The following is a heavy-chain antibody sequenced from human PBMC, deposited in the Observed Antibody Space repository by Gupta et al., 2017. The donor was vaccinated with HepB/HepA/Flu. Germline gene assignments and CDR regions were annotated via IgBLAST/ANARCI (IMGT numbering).Heavy chain of an antibody. Sequence: QVQLQQRGAGLLKPSETLSLTCAVYGGSFSGYYWSWIRPPPGKGLEWIGEINHSGSTNYNPSLKSRVTISVDTSKNQFSLKLSSVTAADTAVYYCARVGCVWGSYRYGCWDYWGQGTLVTVSS. J-gene: IGHJ4*02. V-gene: IGHV4-34*01. CDR1: GGSFSGYY. CDR2: INHSGST. D-gene: IGHD3-16*02. CDR3: ARVGCVWGSYRYGCWDY.